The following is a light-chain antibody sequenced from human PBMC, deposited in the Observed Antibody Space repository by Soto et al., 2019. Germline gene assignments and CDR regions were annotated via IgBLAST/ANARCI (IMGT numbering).Light chain of an antibody. J-gene: IGLJ1*01. Sequence: QSALTQPASVSGSPGQSITISCTGTSSDVGSYTLVSWYQQHTGKAPKLMIYEGSKRPSGVANRFSGSKSGNTASLTISGLQAEDEADYYCCSYAGSSTFPVFGTGTKLTVL. CDR2: EGS. CDR1: SSDVGSYTL. V-gene: IGLV2-23*03. CDR3: CSYAGSSTFPV.